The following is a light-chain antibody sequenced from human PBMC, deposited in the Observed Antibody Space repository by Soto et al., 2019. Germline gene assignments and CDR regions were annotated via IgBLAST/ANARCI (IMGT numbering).Light chain of an antibody. CDR3: QRSNM. CDR1: QSISTF. J-gene: IGKJ1*01. Sequence: DLQMTQSPSSLSASVGDRVTITCRASQSISTFLNWYQQKPGKAPKLLIFAASNLQSGVPSRFSGSGSGTDFTLTISNLQPEDFATYYCQRSNMFGQGTKVEIK. CDR2: AAS. V-gene: IGKV1-39*01.